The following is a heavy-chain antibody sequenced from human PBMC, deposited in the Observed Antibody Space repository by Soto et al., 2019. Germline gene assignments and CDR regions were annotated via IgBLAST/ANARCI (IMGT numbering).Heavy chain of an antibody. CDR2: ISGSGFTT. Sequence: GGSLRLSCAASGFTFRSNVMSWVRQAPGRGLEWVSTISGSGFTTYYADSVKGRFTISRDISKNTLYLQMKSLRAEDTAVYYCAKAPTSYFDTSGYYFVNWGQGTLVTVSS. CDR1: GFTFRSNV. J-gene: IGHJ4*02. D-gene: IGHD3-22*01. V-gene: IGHV3-23*01. CDR3: AKAPTSYFDTSGYYFVN.